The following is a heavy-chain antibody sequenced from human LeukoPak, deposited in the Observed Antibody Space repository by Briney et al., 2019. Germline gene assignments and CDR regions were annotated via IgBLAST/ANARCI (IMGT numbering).Heavy chain of an antibody. Sequence: ASVKVSCKASGYTFTSYGISWVRQAPGQGREWRGWISAYNDNTNYAQKLQGRVTITTDTYTSTAYMELRSLKSDDTAVYYCARKREKAGGYDILTGYLPQYYYYGMDVWGQGTTVTVSS. CDR2: ISAYNDNT. V-gene: IGHV1-18*01. CDR3: ARKREKAGGYDILTGYLPQYYYYGMDV. D-gene: IGHD3-9*01. J-gene: IGHJ6*02. CDR1: GYTFTSYG.